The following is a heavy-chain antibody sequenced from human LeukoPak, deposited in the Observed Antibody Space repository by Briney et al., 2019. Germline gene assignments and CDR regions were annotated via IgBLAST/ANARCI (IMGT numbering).Heavy chain of an antibody. CDR1: GFTFSSYW. Sequence: GGSLRLACASSGFTFSSYWMHWVRQAPGKGLVWVSRINSDGSSTSYADSVKGRFTISRDNAKNTLYLQMNSLRAEDTAVYYCARDPRPIVGATTGFDYWGQGTLVTVSS. D-gene: IGHD1-26*01. V-gene: IGHV3-74*01. J-gene: IGHJ4*02. CDR3: ARDPRPIVGATTGFDY. CDR2: INSDGSST.